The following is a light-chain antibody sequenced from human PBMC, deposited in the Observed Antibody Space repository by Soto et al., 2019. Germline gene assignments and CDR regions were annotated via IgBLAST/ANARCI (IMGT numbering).Light chain of an antibody. V-gene: IGKV1-5*01. CDR2: DAS. Sequence: RMTQSPSTVSATVGDRVTITCRASQSCRNWLAWYQQKAGKAPRLLIYDASTLQSGVPSRFSGSGSGTEFSLTISSLQPDDFVPDYSPCYSSYLRTFAQGTK. CDR1: QSCRNW. CDR3: PCYSSYLRT. J-gene: IGKJ1*01.